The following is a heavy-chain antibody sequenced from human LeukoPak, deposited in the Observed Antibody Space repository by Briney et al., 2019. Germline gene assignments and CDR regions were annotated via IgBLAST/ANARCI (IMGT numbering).Heavy chain of an antibody. Sequence: GGSLRLSCAASGFTFSSYAMHWVRQAPGKGLEWVAVISYDGSNKYYADSVKGRFTISRDNAKNTLYLQMNSLRAEDTAVYYCARGYSSGLHFDYWGQGTLVTVSS. CDR1: GFTFSSYA. V-gene: IGHV3-30-3*01. CDR2: ISYDGSNK. D-gene: IGHD6-19*01. J-gene: IGHJ4*02. CDR3: ARGYSSGLHFDY.